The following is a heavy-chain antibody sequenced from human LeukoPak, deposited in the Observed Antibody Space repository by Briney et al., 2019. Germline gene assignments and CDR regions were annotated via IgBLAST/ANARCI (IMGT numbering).Heavy chain of an antibody. Sequence: PSETLSLTCTVSGGSISSYYWSWIRQPPGKGLEWIGYIHHSGSTNYNPSLKSRVTISVDTSKNQFSLKLSSVTAADTAVYYCARVLSSGGTRYFDYWGQGTLVTVSS. CDR2: IHHSGST. CDR3: ARVLSSGGTRYFDY. D-gene: IGHD6-19*01. V-gene: IGHV4-59*01. CDR1: GGSISSYY. J-gene: IGHJ4*02.